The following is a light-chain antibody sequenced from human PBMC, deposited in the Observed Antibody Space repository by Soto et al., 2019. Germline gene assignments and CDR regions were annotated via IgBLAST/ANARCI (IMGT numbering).Light chain of an antibody. J-gene: IGKJ1*01. V-gene: IGKV1-5*03. Sequence: DIQMTQSPSTLSASIGDGVTITCRASQTIDTWLAWYQQKPGKAPKLLIYKASSLQTGVPSRFSGSESGTEFTLTINILHPDHFATYYYQHYSFYSRTFGQGTKVEVK. CDR2: KAS. CDR1: QTIDTW. CDR3: QHYSFYSRT.